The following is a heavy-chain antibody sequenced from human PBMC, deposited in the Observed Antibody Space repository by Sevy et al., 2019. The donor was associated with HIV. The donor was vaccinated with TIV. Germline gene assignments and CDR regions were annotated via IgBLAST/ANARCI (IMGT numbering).Heavy chain of an antibody. CDR2: ITISGGNT. J-gene: IGHJ5*02. CDR1: GFTFSLYA. D-gene: IGHD3-22*01. V-gene: IGHV3-23*01. Sequence: GGSLRLSCAASGFTFSLYAMTWVRQAPGKGLEWVSTITISGGNTYYADSMKGRFTISRDNSKNTLYLQMNSLRAEDTAIYFCAKDHDNNWFDPWGQGTLVTVSS. CDR3: AKDHDNNWFDP.